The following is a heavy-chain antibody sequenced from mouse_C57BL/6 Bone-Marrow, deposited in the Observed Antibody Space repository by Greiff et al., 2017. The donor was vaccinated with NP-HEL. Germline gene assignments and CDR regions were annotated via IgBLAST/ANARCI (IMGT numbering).Heavy chain of an antibody. CDR3: ARTIRRGYYFDY. CDR2: INPNNGGT. Sequence: EVQLQQSGPELVKPGASVKIPCKASGYTFTDYNMDWVKQSHGKSLEWTGDINPNNGGTIYNQKFKGKATLTVDKSSSTAYMELRSLTSEDTAVYYCARTIRRGYYFDYWGQGTTLTVSS. D-gene: IGHD2-12*01. V-gene: IGHV1-18*01. CDR1: GYTFTDYN. J-gene: IGHJ2*01.